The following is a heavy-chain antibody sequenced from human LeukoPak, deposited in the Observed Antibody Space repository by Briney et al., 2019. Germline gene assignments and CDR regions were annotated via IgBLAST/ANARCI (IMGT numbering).Heavy chain of an antibody. CDR1: GFTFRSYT. D-gene: IGHD1-26*01. J-gene: IGHJ4*02. CDR2: ILYDGRTT. V-gene: IGHV3-30*04. Sequence: GGSLRLSCAASGFTFRSYTMHWVRQAPGKGLEWAAVILYDGRTTNYAESVRGRFTISRDTSENTLYLQMNDLRPEDTAIYYCAREILGSAFSFDYWGQGTLVTVSS. CDR3: AREILGSAFSFDY.